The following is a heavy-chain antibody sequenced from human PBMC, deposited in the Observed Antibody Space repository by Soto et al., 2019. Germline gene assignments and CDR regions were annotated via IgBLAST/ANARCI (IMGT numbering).Heavy chain of an antibody. J-gene: IGHJ6*02. CDR2: IYPGDSDT. CDR3: ARVRGDYSNSDYYYGMDV. D-gene: IGHD4-4*01. Sequence: PGESLKISCKGSGYSFTIYWIGWVLQMPWKGLEWMGIIYPGDSDTRYSPSFQGQVTISADKSISTAYLQWSSLKASDTAMYYCARVRGDYSNSDYYYGMDVWGQGTTVTVSS. CDR1: GYSFTIYW. V-gene: IGHV5-51*01.